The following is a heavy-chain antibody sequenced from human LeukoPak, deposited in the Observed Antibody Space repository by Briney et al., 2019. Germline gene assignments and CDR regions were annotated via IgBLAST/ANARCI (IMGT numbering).Heavy chain of an antibody. D-gene: IGHD6-6*01. CDR2: INHSGST. CDR1: GGSFSGYY. Sequence: SKTLSLTCAVYGGSFSGYYWSWIRQPPGKGLEWIGEINHSGSTNYNPSLKSRVTISVDTSKNQFSLKLSSVTAADTAVYYCAASSIAARYYYYMDVWGKGTTVTVSS. CDR3: AASSIAARYYYYMDV. V-gene: IGHV4-34*01. J-gene: IGHJ6*03.